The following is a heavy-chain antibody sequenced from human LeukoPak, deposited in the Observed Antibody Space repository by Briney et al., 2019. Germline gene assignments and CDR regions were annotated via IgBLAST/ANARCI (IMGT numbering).Heavy chain of an antibody. D-gene: IGHD3-22*01. CDR1: GFTFSSYA. CDR2: ISDSRTST. V-gene: IGHV3-23*01. Sequence: PGGSLRLSCVASGFTFSSYAMSWVRQAPGKGLEWVSSISDSRTSTYYADSVKGRFTISRDNSKNTLYLQMNSLRAEDTAVYYCAKIVDSSGYYYSAFDIWGQGTMVTVSS. CDR3: AKIVDSSGYYYSAFDI. J-gene: IGHJ3*02.